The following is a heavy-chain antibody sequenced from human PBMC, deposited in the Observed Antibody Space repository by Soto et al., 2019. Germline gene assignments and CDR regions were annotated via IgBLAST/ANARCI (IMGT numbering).Heavy chain of an antibody. CDR1: GDYIRNYY. CDR3: VRDWSGGCWDADYGMDV. V-gene: IGHV4-4*07. J-gene: IGHJ6*02. D-gene: IGHD3-3*01. CDR2: IYSSGST. Sequence: SETLSLTCTVSGDYIRNYYWSWILQPAGKGLEWIGRIYSSGSTAYNASLKSRVSMSVDRSKNQFFLKLTSVNAEATAVYYCVRDWSGGCWDADYGMDVWGQGTTVTVSS.